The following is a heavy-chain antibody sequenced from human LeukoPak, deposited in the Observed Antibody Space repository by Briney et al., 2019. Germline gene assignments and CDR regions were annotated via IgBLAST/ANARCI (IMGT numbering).Heavy chain of an antibody. J-gene: IGHJ4*02. CDR3: ARGVGSSLGRWGWYGY. D-gene: IGHD6-13*01. CDR2: INPNSGGT. V-gene: IGHV1-2*02. Sequence: ASVKVSCKASGYTFTGYYMHWVRQAPGQGLEWMGWINPNSGGTNYAQKFQGRVTMTRDTSISTAYMELSRLRSDDTAVYYCARGVGSSLGRWGWYGYWGQGTLVTVSS. CDR1: GYTFTGYY.